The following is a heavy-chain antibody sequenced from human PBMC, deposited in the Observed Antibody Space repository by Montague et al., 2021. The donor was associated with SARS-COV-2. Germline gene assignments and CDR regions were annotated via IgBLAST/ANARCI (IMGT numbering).Heavy chain of an antibody. CDR2: FPAYGRNI. CDR3: ARDLSGRFDL. J-gene: IGHJ5*02. V-gene: IGHV3-30*03. Sequence: SLRLSWAASGFTFSYYGMFWVRQAPGKGPEWVAIFPAYGRNIYYADSVKGRFTVSRDNSRDTLYLQMNSLRVEDTAMYYCARDLSGRFDLWGQGTLVTVSS. CDR1: GFTFSYYG.